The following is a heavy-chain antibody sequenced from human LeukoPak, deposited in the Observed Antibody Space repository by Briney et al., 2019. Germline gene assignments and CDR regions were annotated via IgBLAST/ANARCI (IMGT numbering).Heavy chain of an antibody. V-gene: IGHV4-4*07. CDR3: ASAPFYCSSTSCYRSGMDV. D-gene: IGHD2-2*01. CDR1: GGSISSYY. J-gene: IGHJ6*02. Sequence: SETLSLTCTVSGGSISSYYWSWIRQPAGKGLEWIGRIYTSGSTNYNPSLKSRVTMSVDTSKNQFSLKLSSVTAADTAVYYCASAPFYCSSTSCYRSGMDVWGQGTTVTVSS. CDR2: IYTSGST.